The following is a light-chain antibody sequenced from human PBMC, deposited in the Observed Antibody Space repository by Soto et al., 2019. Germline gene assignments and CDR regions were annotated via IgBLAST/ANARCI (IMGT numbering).Light chain of an antibody. CDR1: SGHSSYA. Sequence: QPVLTQSPSASASLGASVKLTCTLSSGHSSYAIAWHQQQPEKGPRYLMKLDSDGSHTKGDAIPDRFSGPSSGAERYLTISSLQSEDEADYYCQTWGTGIHVVFGGGTQLTVL. V-gene: IGLV4-69*01. CDR2: LDSDGSH. CDR3: QTWGTGIHVV. J-gene: IGLJ2*01.